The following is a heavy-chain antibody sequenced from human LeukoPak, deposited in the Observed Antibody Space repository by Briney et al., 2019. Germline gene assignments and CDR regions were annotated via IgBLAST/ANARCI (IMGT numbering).Heavy chain of an antibody. V-gene: IGHV1-2*02. Sequence: VASVKVSCKASGYTFTGYFMHWVRQAPGQGLEWMGWINPNSGGTNYAQKFQGRVTMTRDTSISTAYMELSRLKSDDTAVYYCASFPWLLYSFNYWGQGTLVTVSS. CDR1: GYTFTGYF. D-gene: IGHD3-3*01. J-gene: IGHJ4*02. CDR2: INPNSGGT. CDR3: ASFPWLLYSFNY.